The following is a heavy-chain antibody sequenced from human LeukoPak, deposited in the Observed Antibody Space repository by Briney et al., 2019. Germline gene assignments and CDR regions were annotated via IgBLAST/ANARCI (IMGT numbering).Heavy chain of an antibody. J-gene: IGHJ5*02. CDR3: ARAGIAAEAWFDP. V-gene: IGHV4-59*01. CDR2: IYYSGST. Sequence: SETLSLTCTVSGGSISSYYWSWIRQPPGKGLEWIGYIYYSGSTNYNPSLKSRVTISVDTSKNQFSLKLSSVAAADTAVYYCARAGIAAEAWFDPWGQGTLVTVSS. CDR1: GGSISSYY. D-gene: IGHD6-13*01.